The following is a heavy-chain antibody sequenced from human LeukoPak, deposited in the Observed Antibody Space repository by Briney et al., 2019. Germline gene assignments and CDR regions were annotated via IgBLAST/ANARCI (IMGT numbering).Heavy chain of an antibody. J-gene: IGHJ4*02. CDR2: IYYSGST. D-gene: IGHD3-10*01. V-gene: IGHV4-59*08. CDR1: GGSISSYY. CDR3: ARLSYYYGSGSYPDY. Sequence: SETLSLTCTVSGGSISSYYWSWIRQPPGKGLEWIGYIYYSGSTNYNPSLKSRVTISVDTSKSQFSLKLSSVTAADTAVYYCARLSYYYGSGSYPDYWGQGTLVTVSS.